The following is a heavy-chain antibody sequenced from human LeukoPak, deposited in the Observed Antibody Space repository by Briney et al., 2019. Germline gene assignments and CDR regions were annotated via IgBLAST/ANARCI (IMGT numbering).Heavy chain of an antibody. CDR3: ARGTTVTTRGGFDY. J-gene: IGHJ4*02. D-gene: IGHD4-17*01. CDR2: IYHSGIT. CDR1: GGSISSGDYS. Sequence: SETLSLTCAVSGGSISSGDYSWNWIRQPPGKGLEWIGYIYHSGITYYKPSLKSRVTIPIDRSKNQFSLRLSSVTAADTAVYSCARGTTVTTRGGFDYWGQGTLVTVSS. V-gene: IGHV4-30-2*01.